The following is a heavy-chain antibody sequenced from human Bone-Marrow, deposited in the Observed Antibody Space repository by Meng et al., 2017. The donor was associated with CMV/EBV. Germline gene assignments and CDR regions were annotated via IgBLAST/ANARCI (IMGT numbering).Heavy chain of an antibody. CDR3: ALSLGSGSYFGMDV. Sequence: GESLKISCAASGFTFSSYSMNWVRQAPGKGLEWVSYISSSSSTIYYADSVKGRFTISRDNAKNTLYLQMNNLSAEDTAVYYCALSLGSGSYFGMDVWGQGTTVTVSS. CDR2: ISSSSSTI. J-gene: IGHJ6*02. CDR1: GFTFSSYS. V-gene: IGHV3-48*04. D-gene: IGHD3-10*01.